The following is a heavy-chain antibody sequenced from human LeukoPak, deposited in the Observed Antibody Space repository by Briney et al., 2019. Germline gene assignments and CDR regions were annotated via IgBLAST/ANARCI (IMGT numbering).Heavy chain of an antibody. V-gene: IGHV1-69*05. Sequence: GASVKVSCKASGGTFSSYAISWVRQAPGQGLEWMGGIIPIFGAANYAQKFQDRVTITTDESTSTAYMELSSLRSEDTAVYYCARARDIVVVPAAIPVGFDYWGQGTLVTVSS. CDR1: GGTFSSYA. CDR3: ARARDIVVVPAAIPVGFDY. D-gene: IGHD2-2*02. CDR2: IIPIFGAA. J-gene: IGHJ4*02.